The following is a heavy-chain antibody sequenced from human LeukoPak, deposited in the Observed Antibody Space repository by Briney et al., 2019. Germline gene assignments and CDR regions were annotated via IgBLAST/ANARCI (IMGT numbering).Heavy chain of an antibody. CDR1: GFAFSSNA. V-gene: IGHV3-64*01. CDR2: ISSNGGST. J-gene: IGHJ4*02. D-gene: IGHD1-26*01. CDR3: ARDRSGNYYSYFDY. Sequence: GGSLRLSCAASGFAFSSNAMHWVRQAPGKGLEHVSGISSNGGSTCYANSVKGRFTISRDNSKNTLYLQMGSLRVEDMAVYFCARDRSGNYYSYFDYWGQGALVTVSS.